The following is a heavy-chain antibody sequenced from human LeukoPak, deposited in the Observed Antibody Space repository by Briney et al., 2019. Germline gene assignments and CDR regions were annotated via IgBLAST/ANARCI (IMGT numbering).Heavy chain of an antibody. CDR2: IYPGDSRT. D-gene: IGHD6-13*01. CDR3: PRRKFSSPWFDP. J-gene: IGHJ5*02. V-gene: IGHV5-51*01. Sequence: GESLKISCQGSGYTFANYWIGWVRQMPGRGLEWMAVIYPGDSRTRYNPSFQGQVSISVDKSISTAYLQWTSLKASDTAMYYCPRRKFSSPWFDPWGQGTLVTVSS. CDR1: GYTFANYW.